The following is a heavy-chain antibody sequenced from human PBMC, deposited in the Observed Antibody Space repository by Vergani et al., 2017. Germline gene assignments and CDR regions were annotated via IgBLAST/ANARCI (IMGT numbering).Heavy chain of an antibody. D-gene: IGHD5-24*01. Sequence: QAQLGQSDSEVKKPGDSVTLSCKTSGYTFVNHPITWVRQAPGQGLEWMWWISPYNHKTLYSQKVGGRVTMTSDTSSSTVFLELRRLTSDETAIYYCARSQMATNEFDLWGRGTLETVSS. CDR2: ISPYNHKT. J-gene: IGHJ4*02. CDR1: GYTFVNHP. V-gene: IGHV1-18*04. CDR3: ARSQMATNEFDL.